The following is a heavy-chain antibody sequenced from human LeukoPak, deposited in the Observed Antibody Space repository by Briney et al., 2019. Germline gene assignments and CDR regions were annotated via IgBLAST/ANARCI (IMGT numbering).Heavy chain of an antibody. Sequence: GASVKVSCKASGYTLTSYGISGVGQAPGQGRAWMGWISAYNGNTNYAQKLQGRVTMTTDTSTSTAYMELRSLRSDDTAVYYCARDKGFRGAAYYFDYWGQGTLVTVSS. CDR2: ISAYNGNT. CDR3: ARDKGFRGAAYYFDY. D-gene: IGHD6-13*01. V-gene: IGHV1-18*01. J-gene: IGHJ4*02. CDR1: GYTLTSYG.